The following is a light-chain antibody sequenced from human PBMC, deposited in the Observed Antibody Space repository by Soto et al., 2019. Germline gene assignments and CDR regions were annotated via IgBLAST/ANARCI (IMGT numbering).Light chain of an antibody. CDR1: RSDIGGYNY. CDR2: DVT. V-gene: IGLV2-14*01. Sequence: QSVLTQPASVSGSVRQSITISCTGSRSDIGGYNYVSWYQHHPGKAPKLMIYDVTNRPSEVSNRFSGSKSGNTASLTISGLQAEDEADYYCTSFTSRSTMVFGGGTKVTVL. J-gene: IGLJ2*01. CDR3: TSFTSRSTMV.